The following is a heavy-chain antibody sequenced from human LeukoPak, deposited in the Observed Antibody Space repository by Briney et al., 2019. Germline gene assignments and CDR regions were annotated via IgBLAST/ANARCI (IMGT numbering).Heavy chain of an antibody. CDR3: AKEASRGSSFAYTPIEKPYYLDY. V-gene: IGHV3-30*02. D-gene: IGHD5-18*01. CDR2: IRYGGSHK. J-gene: IGHJ4*02. CDR1: GFTFSSSG. Sequence: GGSLRLSCAASGFTFSSSGMHWLRQAPGKGLEWVAFIRYGGSHKYYVDSVKGRFTISRDNSKNTLFLQMNSLRAEDTAVYYCAKEASRGSSFAYTPIEKPYYLDYWGQGTLVTVSS.